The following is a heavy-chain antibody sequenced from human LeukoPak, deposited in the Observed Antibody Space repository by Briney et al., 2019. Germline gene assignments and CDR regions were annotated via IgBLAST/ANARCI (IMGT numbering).Heavy chain of an antibody. V-gene: IGHV3-30-3*01. CDR3: ARVKARTGEDAFDI. Sequence: GGSLRLSCAASGFTFSSYAMHWVRQAPGKGLEWVAVISYDGSNKYYADSVKGRFTISRDNSKNTLYLQMNSLRAEDTAVYYCARVKARTGEDAFDIWGQGTMVTVSS. CDR2: ISYDGSNK. J-gene: IGHJ3*02. CDR1: GFTFSSYA. D-gene: IGHD3-16*01.